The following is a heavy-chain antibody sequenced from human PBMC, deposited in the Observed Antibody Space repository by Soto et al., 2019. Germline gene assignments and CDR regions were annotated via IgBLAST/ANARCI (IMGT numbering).Heavy chain of an antibody. J-gene: IGHJ3*02. V-gene: IGHV4-59*01. CDR3: ARGPYCSGGSCFDAFDI. D-gene: IGHD2-15*01. CDR1: GGSISSYY. Sequence: SETLSLTCTVSGGSISSYYWSWIRQPPGKGLEWIGYIYYSGSTNYNPSLKSRVTISVDTSKNQFSLKLSSVTAADTAVYYCARGPYCSGGSCFDAFDIWGQGTMVTVSS. CDR2: IYYSGST.